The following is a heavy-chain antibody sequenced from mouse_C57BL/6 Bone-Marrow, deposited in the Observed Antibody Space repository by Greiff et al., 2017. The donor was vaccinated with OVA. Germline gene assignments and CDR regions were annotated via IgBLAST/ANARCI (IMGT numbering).Heavy chain of an antibody. CDR1: GYTFTSYW. V-gene: IGHV1-74*01. D-gene: IGHD3-3*01. CDR2: IHPSDSDT. Sequence: QVQLQQPGAELVKPGASVKVSCKASGYTFTSYWMHWVKQRPGQGLEWIGRIHPSDSDTNYNQKFKGKATLTVDKSSSTAYMQLSSLPSEDSAVYYCAMEGPLFSLDYWGQGTTLTVSS. CDR3: AMEGPLFSLDY. J-gene: IGHJ2*01.